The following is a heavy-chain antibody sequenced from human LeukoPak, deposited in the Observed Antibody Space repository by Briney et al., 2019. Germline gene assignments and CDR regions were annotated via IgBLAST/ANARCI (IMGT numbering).Heavy chain of an antibody. CDR1: GFTFSSYS. Sequence: PGGSLRLSCAASGFTFSSYSMHWVRQAPGKGLEWVAVISFDGSIKKYADSVKGRFTISRDNSKNTLYLQMNSLRAEDTAVYYCARELTIFGVVIQRYDTFDIWGQGTMVTVSS. J-gene: IGHJ3*02. D-gene: IGHD3-3*01. CDR2: ISFDGSIK. V-gene: IGHV3-30-3*01. CDR3: ARELTIFGVVIQRYDTFDI.